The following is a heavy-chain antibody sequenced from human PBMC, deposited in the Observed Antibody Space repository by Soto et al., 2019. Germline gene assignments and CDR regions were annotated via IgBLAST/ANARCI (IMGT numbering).Heavy chain of an antibody. D-gene: IGHD3-10*01. J-gene: IGHJ4*02. Sequence: GGSLRLSCAASGFTFSSYAMHWVRQAPGKGLEWVAVISYDGSNKYYADSVKGRFTISRDNSKNTLYLQMNSLRAEDTAVYYCARDLWSGNRKFDYWGQGTLVTVYS. V-gene: IGHV3-30-3*01. CDR1: GFTFSSYA. CDR2: ISYDGSNK. CDR3: ARDLWSGNRKFDY.